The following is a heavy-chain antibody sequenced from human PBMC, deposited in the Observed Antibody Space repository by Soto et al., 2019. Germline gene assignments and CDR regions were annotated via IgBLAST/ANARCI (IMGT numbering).Heavy chain of an antibody. D-gene: IGHD4-17*01. CDR2: ISRDGSNK. V-gene: IGHV3-30*18. Sequence: QVQVVESGGGVVQPGRSLRLSCAGTGFTFSSHGMHWVRQAPGKGLEWLSVISRDGSNKYYADSVKGRFTISRDNAKNTRYLQVDSLIVEDTAVYYCAKETYGNSETLDYWGRGTLVAVSS. J-gene: IGHJ4*02. CDR3: AKETYGNSETLDY. CDR1: GFTFSSHG.